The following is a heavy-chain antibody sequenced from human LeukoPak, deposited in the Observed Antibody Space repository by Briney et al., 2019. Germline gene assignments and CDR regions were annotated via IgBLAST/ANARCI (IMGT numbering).Heavy chain of an antibody. V-gene: IGHV3-7*01. CDR3: ARGDTYCGGDCFFDY. Sequence: GGSLRLSCAASGFTFSSYWMTWVRQAPGKGLEWVANIKQDGSEKYYVDSVKGRFTISRDNAKNSLYLQMNSLRAEDTAVYYCARGDTYCGGDCFFDYWGQGTLVTVSS. CDR2: IKQDGSEK. D-gene: IGHD2-21*01. CDR1: GFTFSSYW. J-gene: IGHJ4*02.